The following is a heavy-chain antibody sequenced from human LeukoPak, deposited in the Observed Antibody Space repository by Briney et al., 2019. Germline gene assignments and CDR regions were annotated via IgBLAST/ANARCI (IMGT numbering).Heavy chain of an antibody. CDR1: GGSFSGYY. J-gene: IGHJ4*02. CDR3: ARGDDNIVVVTAIRAVYFDY. CDR2: INHSGST. D-gene: IGHD2-21*02. Sequence: SQTLSLTCAVYGGSFSGYYWSWIRQPPGKGLEWIGEINHSGSTNYNPSLKSRVTISVDTSKNQFSLKLSSVTAADTAVYYCARGDDNIVVVTAIRAVYFDYWGQGTLVTVSS. V-gene: IGHV4-34*01.